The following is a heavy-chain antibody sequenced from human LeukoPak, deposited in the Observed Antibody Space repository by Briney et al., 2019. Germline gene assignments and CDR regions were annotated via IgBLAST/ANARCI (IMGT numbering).Heavy chain of an antibody. V-gene: IGHV4-4*07. CDR3: ARVLLSTADGSSWFGDAYDY. J-gene: IGHJ3*01. CDR2: IYSSGST. Sequence: SETLSLNCYVSGDSISGSYWSWIRQPAGKRLEWIGRIYSSGSTHYNPSLKSRVTMSVDTSKNQFSLKLVSVTAADTALYYCARVLLSTADGSSWFGDAYDYWGQGTVVTVSP. D-gene: IGHD6-13*01. CDR1: GDSISGSY.